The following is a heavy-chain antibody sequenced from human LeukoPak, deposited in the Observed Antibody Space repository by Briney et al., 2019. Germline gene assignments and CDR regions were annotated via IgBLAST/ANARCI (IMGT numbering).Heavy chain of an antibody. CDR2: IYTSGGS. Sequence: PSETLSLTCTVSGDSISSYYWSWIRQPPGKGLEWIGYIYTSGGSNYIPSLKGRVTISIDTSKNQFSLKLSSVTAADSAVYYCARLTRLSTSPDRYYLDYWGQGTLVTVSS. V-gene: IGHV4-4*09. CDR1: GDSISSYY. J-gene: IGHJ4*02. D-gene: IGHD6-6*01. CDR3: ARLTRLSTSPDRYYLDY.